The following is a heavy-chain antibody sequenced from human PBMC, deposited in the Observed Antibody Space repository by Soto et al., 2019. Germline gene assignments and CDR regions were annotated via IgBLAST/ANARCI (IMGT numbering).Heavy chain of an antibody. D-gene: IGHD5-12*01. V-gene: IGHV1-2*02. J-gene: IGHJ4*02. CDR3: GRGRSGQIVVFY. Sequence: ASVKVSCKASGYTFTGHYIHWVRQAPEQGPEWMGEIGPESGATRYAQKFQGRVTMTRDMSITTVYMELNNLSPDDTAVYYCGRGRSGQIVVFYWGQGPPVTVSS. CDR1: GYTFTGHY. CDR2: IGPESGAT.